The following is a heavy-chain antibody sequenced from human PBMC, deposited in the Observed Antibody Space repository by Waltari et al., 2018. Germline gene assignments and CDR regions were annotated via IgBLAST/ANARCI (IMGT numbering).Heavy chain of an antibody. V-gene: IGHV3-15*01. J-gene: IGHJ4*02. D-gene: IGHD3-16*02. CDR3: TTDPIWGSYRADY. CDR1: EFTFSNAW. CDR2: IKSKTDGGTT. Sequence: EVQLVESGGGLVKPGGSLRLSCAASEFTFSNAWMSWVRQAPGKGLEWVGRIKSKTDGGTTDYAAPVKGRFTISRDDSKNTLYLQMNSLKTEDTAVYYCTTDPIWGSYRADYWGQGTLVTVSS.